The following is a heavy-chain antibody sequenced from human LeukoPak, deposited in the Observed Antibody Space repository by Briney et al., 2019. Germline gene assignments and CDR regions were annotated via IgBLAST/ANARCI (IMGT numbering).Heavy chain of an antibody. J-gene: IGHJ4*02. CDR3: ARLAARQVAGY. Sequence: PGGSLSLSCAASGFTFNTFWMTWVRQAPGKGLEWVANIKQDGGQKYYVDSVRGRFTVSRDNAKNSLYLQMNSLRAEDTAVYYCARLAARQVAGYWGQGTLVTVSS. CDR1: GFTFNTFW. V-gene: IGHV3-7*01. D-gene: IGHD6-6*01. CDR2: IKQDGGQK.